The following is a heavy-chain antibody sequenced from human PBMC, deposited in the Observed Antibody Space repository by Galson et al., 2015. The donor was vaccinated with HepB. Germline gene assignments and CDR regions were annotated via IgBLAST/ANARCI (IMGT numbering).Heavy chain of an antibody. CDR1: GYNFPTYW. J-gene: IGHJ6*02. V-gene: IGHV5-51*01. CDR2: VYPEDSDT. CDR3: ARRGYSTPSGYYALDA. D-gene: IGHD2-2*01. Sequence: QSGAEVKGAGESLKISCKASGYNFPTYWIGWVRQMPGKGLEWMGIVYPEDSDTRYSPSFPGQVSISADKSFTTAYLHWNSLKASDTAIYYCARRGYSTPSGYYALDAWGQGTTVIVSS.